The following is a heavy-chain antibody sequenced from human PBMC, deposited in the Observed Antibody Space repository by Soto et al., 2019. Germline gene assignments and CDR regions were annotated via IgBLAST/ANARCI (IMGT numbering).Heavy chain of an antibody. CDR1: GGSIRSAHYY. D-gene: IGHD3-3*01. CDR2: IYYSGNT. CDR3: GRLISDFSNGGTPYGVDV. Sequence: SETLSLTCTVSGGSIRSAHYYWSWIRQPPGKGLEWIGYIYYSGNTYYTPSLKSRLTISVDASKNQFSLKLTSVTAADAAVYYCGRLISDFSNGGTPYGVDVWGPGTTVTVSS. J-gene: IGHJ6*02. V-gene: IGHV4-30-4*01.